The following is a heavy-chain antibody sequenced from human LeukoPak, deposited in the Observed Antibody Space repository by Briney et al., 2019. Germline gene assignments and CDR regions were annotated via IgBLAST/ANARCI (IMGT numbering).Heavy chain of an antibody. CDR2: IYTSGST. V-gene: IGHV4-4*09. J-gene: IGHJ5*02. CDR3: ARLSVAKTYNWFDP. CDR1: GGSISSYY. Sequence: SEALSLTCTVSGGSISSYYWSWIRQPPGKGLEWIGYIYTSGSTNYNPSLKSRVTISVDTSKNQFSLKLSSVTAADTAVYYCARLSVAKTYNWFDPWGQGTLVTVSS. D-gene: IGHD5-12*01.